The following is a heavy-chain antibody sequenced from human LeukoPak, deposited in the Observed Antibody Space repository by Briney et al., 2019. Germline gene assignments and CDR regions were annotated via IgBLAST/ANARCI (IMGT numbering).Heavy chain of an antibody. V-gene: IGHV4-39*01. CDR3: AKTRYYYNSKSYGAPYYFDY. J-gene: IGHJ4*02. CDR2: IYYSGST. Sequence: SETLSLTCAVSGGSISSNSYYWGWIRQPPGKGLEWIGSIYYSGSTYYNPSLKSRVTISVDTSKNQFSLKLSSVTAADTAVYYCAKTRYYYNSKSYGAPYYFDYWGQGTLVTVSS. D-gene: IGHD3-10*01. CDR1: GGSISSNSYY.